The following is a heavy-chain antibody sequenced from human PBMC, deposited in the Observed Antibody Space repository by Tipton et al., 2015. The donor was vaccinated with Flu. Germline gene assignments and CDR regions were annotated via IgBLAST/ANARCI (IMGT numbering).Heavy chain of an antibody. D-gene: IGHD3-10*01. CDR1: GASISGSVY. V-gene: IGHV4-31*03. CDR3: ARRGGAYFFDF. J-gene: IGHJ4*02. Sequence: TLSLTCTVSGASISGSVYWSWIRQVPGKGLEWIGYVFYNGDTYYNPSLKSRLTISVDTSKSQFSLNLNSVTAADTAVYYCARRGGAYFFDFWGQGTLVTVSS. CDR2: VFYNGDT.